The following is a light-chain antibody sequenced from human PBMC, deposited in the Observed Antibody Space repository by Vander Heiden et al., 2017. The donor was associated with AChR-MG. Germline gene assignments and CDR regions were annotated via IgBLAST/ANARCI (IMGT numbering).Light chain of an antibody. J-gene: IGKJ5*01. V-gene: IGKV3-20*01. CDR1: ESVSSSY. CDR2: GAT. Sequence: EIVLTQSPGTLSLSPGERATLSCRASESVSSSYLAWYQQKPGQAPRLLKYGATSRATGNPDRFSGSGSGTDFTLTISRLEAEDFVVYYCQQYGTSSITFGQGTRLEIK. CDR3: QQYGTSSIT.